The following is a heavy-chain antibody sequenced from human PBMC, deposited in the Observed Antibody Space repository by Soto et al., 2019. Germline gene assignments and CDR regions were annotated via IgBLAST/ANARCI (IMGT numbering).Heavy chain of an antibody. CDR1: GSSISIGGYY. D-gene: IGHD1-20*01. J-gene: IGHJ5*02. CDR2: IYYNGNT. V-gene: IGHV4-31*03. CDR3: ARATNNWRDGTWYDP. Sequence: SETLSLTCTVSGSSISIGGYYWSWIRQHPGKGLECIGYIYYNGNTYYNPSLKSRVTMSVDTSKNQFSLRLSSVTAADTAVYYCARATNNWRDGTWYDPWGQGTLVTISS.